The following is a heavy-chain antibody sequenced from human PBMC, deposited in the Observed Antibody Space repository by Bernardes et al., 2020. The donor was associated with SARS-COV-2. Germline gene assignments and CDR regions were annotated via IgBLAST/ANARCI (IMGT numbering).Heavy chain of an antibody. Sequence: GGSLRLSCAASGFTFSSYSMNWVRQAPGKGLEWVSYISSSSSTINYADSVKGRFTISRDNAKNSLYLQMNSLRAEDTAVYYCARKYCSGGSCYPGVYYYYGMDVWGQGTTVTVS. J-gene: IGHJ6*02. V-gene: IGHV3-48*01. D-gene: IGHD2-15*01. CDR1: GFTFSSYS. CDR2: ISSSSSTI. CDR3: ARKYCSGGSCYPGVYYYYGMDV.